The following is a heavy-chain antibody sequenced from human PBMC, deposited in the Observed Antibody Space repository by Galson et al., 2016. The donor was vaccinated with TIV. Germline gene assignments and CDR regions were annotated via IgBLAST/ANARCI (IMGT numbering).Heavy chain of an antibody. CDR2: INPAFGAP. CDR1: GGTFSSHT. Sequence: SVKVSCKASGGTFSSHTVSWVRQAPGQGLEWMGGINPAFGAPNYAQNFQGRVTITADASKRTAYMELSGLRSEDTAVYYCARGSGRVVGYHYYMDVWGEGTTVTVSS. D-gene: IGHD3-10*01. J-gene: IGHJ6*03. CDR3: ARGSGRVVGYHYYMDV. V-gene: IGHV1-69*13.